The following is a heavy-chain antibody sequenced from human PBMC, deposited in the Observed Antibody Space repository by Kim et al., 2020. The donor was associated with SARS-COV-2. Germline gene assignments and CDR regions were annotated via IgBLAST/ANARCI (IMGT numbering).Heavy chain of an antibody. V-gene: IGHV4-59*12. Sequence: SETLSLTCTISGGSMTVYYWNWIRQAPGKGLEWIGCINDIGNTKYNPSLKSRVVVTADASKSQFSLVLSSVTSADTAVYYCARDRWAGSSFGAFDIWRLG. CDR2: INDIGNT. CDR3: ARDRWAGSSFGAFDI. D-gene: IGHD6-19*01. J-gene: IGHJ3*02. CDR1: GGSMTVYY.